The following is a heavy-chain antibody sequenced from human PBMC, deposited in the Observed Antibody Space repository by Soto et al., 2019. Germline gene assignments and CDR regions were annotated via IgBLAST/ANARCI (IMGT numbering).Heavy chain of an antibody. V-gene: IGHV4-39*01. Sequence: SETLSLTCIVSGESISSSSYYWGWIRQPPGQGLEWIGSIYYSGRTYYHPSFKSRANISVDTSKNQFSLKLSSVTATDTAVYYCARQRTTVVTQAYFDHWGQGALVTVSS. CDR1: GESISSSSYY. CDR3: ARQRTTVVTQAYFDH. D-gene: IGHD2-21*02. J-gene: IGHJ4*02. CDR2: IYYSGRT.